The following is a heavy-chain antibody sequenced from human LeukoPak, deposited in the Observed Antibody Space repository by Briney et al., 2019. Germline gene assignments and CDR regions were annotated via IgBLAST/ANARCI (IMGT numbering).Heavy chain of an antibody. J-gene: IGHJ6*03. V-gene: IGHV4-38-2*01. Sequence: SETLFLTCAVSGYSISSGYYWGWIRQPPGKGLEWIGSIYHSGSTYYNPSLKSRVTISVDTSKNQFSLKLSSVTAADTAVYYCARRELGYYYMDVWGKGTTVTVSS. CDR2: IYHSGST. CDR1: GYSISSGYY. D-gene: IGHD7-27*01. CDR3: ARRELGYYYMDV.